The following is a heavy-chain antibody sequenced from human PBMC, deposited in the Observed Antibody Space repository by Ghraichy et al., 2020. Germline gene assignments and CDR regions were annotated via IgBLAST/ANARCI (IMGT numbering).Heavy chain of an antibody. D-gene: IGHD6-19*01. V-gene: IGHV1-18*01. Sequence: ASVKVSCKASGYTFTSYGISWVRQAPGQGLEWMGWISAYNGNTNYAQKLQGRVTMTTDTSTSTAYMELRSLRSDDTAVYYCARDAIAVAGSYYYGMDVWGQGTTVTVSS. CDR2: ISAYNGNT. J-gene: IGHJ6*02. CDR3: ARDAIAVAGSYYYGMDV. CDR1: GYTFTSYG.